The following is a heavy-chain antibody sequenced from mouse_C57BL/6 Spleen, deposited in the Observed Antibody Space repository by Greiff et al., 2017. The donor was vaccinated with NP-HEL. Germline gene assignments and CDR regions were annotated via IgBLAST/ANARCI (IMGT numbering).Heavy chain of an antibody. CDR3: SRHDYGSSYGAMDY. CDR1: GYTFTSYW. CDR2: LNPSHGGT. Sequence: QVQLQQPGTELVKPGASVKLSCKASGYTFTSYWMHWVQQRPGQGLAWIGNLNPSHGGTNYNEKFKSKATLTVDKSSSTANMQLSNLTSEDSAVYYGSRHDYGSSYGAMDYWGQGTSVTVSS. J-gene: IGHJ4*01. D-gene: IGHD1-1*01. V-gene: IGHV1-53*01.